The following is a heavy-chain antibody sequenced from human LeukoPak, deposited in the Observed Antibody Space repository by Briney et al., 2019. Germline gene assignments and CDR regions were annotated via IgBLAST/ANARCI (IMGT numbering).Heavy chain of an antibody. CDR2: INQDGSEK. Sequence: GGSLRLSCAASGFTFSSYWMNWVRQAPGKGLEWVASINQDGSEKYYLDSVKGRFTISRDSAKNSLYLQMNSLRDEDTAVYSCARDGVRDGLYFDRWGQGTLVTVSS. D-gene: IGHD5-24*01. V-gene: IGHV3-7*01. J-gene: IGHJ4*02. CDR1: GFTFSSYW. CDR3: ARDGVRDGLYFDR.